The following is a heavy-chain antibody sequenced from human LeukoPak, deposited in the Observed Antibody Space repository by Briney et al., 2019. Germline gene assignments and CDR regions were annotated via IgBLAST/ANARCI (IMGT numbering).Heavy chain of an antibody. CDR1: GGSISIYY. CDR3: VRDRELNY. CDR2: IYNSGST. V-gene: IGHV4-59*01. Sequence: PSETLSLTCTVSGGSISIYYWSWIRQPPGKRLEWIGYIYNSGSTSYNPSLKSRVTISVDTSKNQFSLNLGSVTAADTAVYYCVRDRELNYWGQGTLVTVSS. J-gene: IGHJ4*02. D-gene: IGHD3-10*01.